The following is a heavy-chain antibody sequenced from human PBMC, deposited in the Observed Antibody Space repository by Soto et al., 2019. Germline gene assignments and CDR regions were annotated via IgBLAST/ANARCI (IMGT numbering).Heavy chain of an antibody. CDR1: GGSISSGGYY. V-gene: IGHV4-31*03. J-gene: IGHJ6*02. Sequence: QVQLQESGPGLVKPSQTLSLTCTVSGGSISSGGYYWSWIRQHPGKGLEWIGYIYYSGSTYYNPSLKSRVTISVDTSKNQFSLKLSSVTAADTAVFYCARGGRRSPVMDVWGQGTTVTVSS. CDR3: ARGGRRSPVMDV. CDR2: IYYSGST.